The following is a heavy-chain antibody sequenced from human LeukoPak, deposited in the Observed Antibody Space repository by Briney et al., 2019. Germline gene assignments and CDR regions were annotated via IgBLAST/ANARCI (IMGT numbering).Heavy chain of an antibody. CDR1: GFTFSDYG. V-gene: IGHV3-21*01. Sequence: KTGGSLRLSCAASGFTFSDYGMNWVRQAPGKGLEWVSSISSSSSYIYYADSVKGRFTISRDNAKNSLYLQMNSLRAEDTAVYYCASSGHGSGSYIFDYWGREPWSPSPQ. CDR2: ISSSSSYI. CDR3: ASSGHGSGSYIFDY. J-gene: IGHJ4*02. D-gene: IGHD3-10*01.